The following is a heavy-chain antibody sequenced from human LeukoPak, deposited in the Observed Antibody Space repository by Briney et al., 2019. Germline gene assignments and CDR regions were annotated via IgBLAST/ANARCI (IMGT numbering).Heavy chain of an antibody. Sequence: GGSLRLSCAASGFIFSIYAMTWVRQAPGKGMEWVSAISGRGDSTYYADSVKGRFTISRDNSKNTLYLQMNNLRAEDTAVYYCANDLTGGSYYFAMDVWGPGTTVTVSS. J-gene: IGHJ6*02. CDR1: GFIFSIYA. CDR3: ANDLTGGSYYFAMDV. CDR2: ISGRGDST. V-gene: IGHV3-23*01. D-gene: IGHD7-27*01.